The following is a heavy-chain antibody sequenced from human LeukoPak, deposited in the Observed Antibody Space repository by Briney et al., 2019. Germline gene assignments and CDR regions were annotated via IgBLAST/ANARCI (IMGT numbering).Heavy chain of an antibody. CDR3: ARDFYKLESVGLFDY. J-gene: IGHJ4*02. CDR1: GFTFSSYW. CDR2: IKQDGSEK. D-gene: IGHD5-24*01. V-gene: IGHV3-7*01. Sequence: GGSLRLSCAASGFTFSSYWMSRVRQAPGKGLEWVANIKQDGSEKYYVDSVKGRFTISRDNAKNSLYLQMNSLRAEDTAVYYCARDFYKLESVGLFDYWGQGTLVTVSS.